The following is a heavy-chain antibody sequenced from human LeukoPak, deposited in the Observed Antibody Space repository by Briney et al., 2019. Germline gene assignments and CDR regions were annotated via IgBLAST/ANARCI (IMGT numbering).Heavy chain of an antibody. CDR2: ISGSGGST. D-gene: IGHD3-16*01. J-gene: IGHJ3*01. V-gene: IGHV3-23*01. CDR3: ARDNYDYVWGSSHPYDAFDF. CDR1: GFTFSSYA. Sequence: PGGSLRLSCAASGFTFSSYAMSWVRQAPGKGLEWVSAISGSGGSTYYADSVKGRFTISRDNSKNTLYLQMNSLRAEDTAVYYCARDNYDYVWGSSHPYDAFDFWGQGTMVTVSS.